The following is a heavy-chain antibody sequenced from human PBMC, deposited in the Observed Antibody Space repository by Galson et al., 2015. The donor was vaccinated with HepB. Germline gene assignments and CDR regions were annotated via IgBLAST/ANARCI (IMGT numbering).Heavy chain of an antibody. CDR1: GYTLTELS. Sequence: SVKVSCKVSGYTLTELSMHWVRQAPGKGLEWMGGFDPEDGETIYAQKFQGRVTMTEDTSTDTAYMELSSLRSEDTAVYYCATELRVRGEKANVWVNWFDPWGQGTLVTVSS. J-gene: IGHJ5*02. V-gene: IGHV1-24*01. CDR3: ATELRVRGEKANVWVNWFDP. CDR2: FDPEDGET. D-gene: IGHD3-10*01.